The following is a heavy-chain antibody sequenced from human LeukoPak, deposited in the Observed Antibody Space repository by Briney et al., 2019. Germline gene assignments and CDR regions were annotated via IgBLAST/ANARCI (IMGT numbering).Heavy chain of an antibody. CDR3: AKRRLDSVVRGVTINHYYYYYMDV. CDR1: GFTFSNAW. CDR2: IKSKTDGGTT. D-gene: IGHD3-10*01. V-gene: IGHV3-15*01. Sequence: SGGSLRLSCAASGFTFSNAWMSWVRQAPGKGLEWVGRIKSKTDGGTTDYAAPVKGRFTISRDDSKNTLYLQMNSLRAEDTAVYYCAKRRLDSVVRGVTINHYYYYYMDVWGKGTTVTISS. J-gene: IGHJ6*03.